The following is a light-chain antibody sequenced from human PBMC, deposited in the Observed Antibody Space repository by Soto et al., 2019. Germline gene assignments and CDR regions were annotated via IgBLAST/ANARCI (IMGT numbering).Light chain of an antibody. CDR2: AVS. V-gene: IGKV1-39*01. Sequence: DIEMTQSPSSLSASVGDRVTITCRASQSISSYLNWYQQKPGKAPRLLMYAVSNLQSGVPSRFSGSGSGTDFTLTISSLQPEDFATYYCQQNYITPLAFGPGTKVDIK. CDR3: QQNYITPLA. J-gene: IGKJ3*01. CDR1: QSISSY.